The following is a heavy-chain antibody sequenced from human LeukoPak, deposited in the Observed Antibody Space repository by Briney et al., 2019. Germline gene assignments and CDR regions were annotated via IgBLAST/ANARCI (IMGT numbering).Heavy chain of an antibody. CDR1: GFTFSDYS. V-gene: IGHV3-30*18. J-gene: IGHJ4*02. CDR2: ISYDGSNK. CDR3: AKNSGSKYCSGGSCHGVDY. D-gene: IGHD2-15*01. Sequence: SLRPSCAAPGFTFSDYSMNWVRQAPGKGLEWVAVISYDGSNKYYADSVKGRFTTSRDNSKTTLYLQMNSLRPEDTAVYYCAKNSGSKYCSGGSCHGVDYWGQGTLVTVSS.